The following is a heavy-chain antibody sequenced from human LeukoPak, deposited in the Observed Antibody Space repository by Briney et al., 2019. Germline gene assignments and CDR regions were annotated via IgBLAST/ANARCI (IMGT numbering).Heavy chain of an antibody. Sequence: ASVKVSCKASGGTFSSYAISWVRQAPGQGLEWMGGIIPISGTANYAQKFQGRVTITTDESTSTAYMELSSLRSEDTAVYYCARGDGYNAMNYYFDYWGQGTLVTVSS. J-gene: IGHJ4*02. CDR2: IIPISGTA. D-gene: IGHD5-24*01. CDR1: GGTFSSYA. V-gene: IGHV1-69*05. CDR3: ARGDGYNAMNYYFDY.